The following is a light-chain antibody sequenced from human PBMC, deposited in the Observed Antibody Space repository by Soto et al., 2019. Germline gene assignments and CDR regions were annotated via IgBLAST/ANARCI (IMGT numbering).Light chain of an antibody. CDR2: EVN. CDR3: SSYTTSRSLDYV. V-gene: IGLV2-14*01. CDR1: TSDVGNYNY. J-gene: IGLJ1*01. Sequence: QSALTQPASVSGSPGQSITISCTGTTSDVGNYNYVSWYQQHPGKAPKLIIYEVNNRPSGVSDRSSGSKSGNMASLTISGLQAEDEADCFCSSYTTSRSLDYVFGSGTKLNVL.